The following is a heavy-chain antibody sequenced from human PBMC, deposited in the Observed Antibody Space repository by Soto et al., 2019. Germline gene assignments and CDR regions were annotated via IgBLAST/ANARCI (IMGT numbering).Heavy chain of an antibody. CDR2: ISYDGSYR. CDR1: GFTFNDYG. D-gene: IGHD3-16*02. J-gene: IGHJ4*02. CDR3: AKALGELSPESFDS. V-gene: IGHV3-30*18. Sequence: QVQLVESGGGVVQPGRSLRLSCAASGFTFNDYGVHWVRQAPGKGLEWVAFISYDGSYRYKADSVKGRFTISRDNSMNSLYLQMNSLRSDVTAVYYCAKALGELSPESFDSWGQGTLVTVSS.